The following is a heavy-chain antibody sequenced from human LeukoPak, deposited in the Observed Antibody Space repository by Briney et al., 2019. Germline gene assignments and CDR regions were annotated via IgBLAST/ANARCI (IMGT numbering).Heavy chain of an antibody. Sequence: GGSLRLSCAASGFTFDDYAMHWIRQAPGKGLEWVSGINWNSGSIGYADSVKGRFTISRDNVMNSLYLQMNSLRPEDTALYYCVKDRRNPYRPEGPFDPWGQGTLVTVSS. V-gene: IGHV3-9*01. CDR1: GFTFDDYA. J-gene: IGHJ5*02. CDR2: INWNSGSI. D-gene: IGHD1-14*01. CDR3: VKDRRNPYRPEGPFDP.